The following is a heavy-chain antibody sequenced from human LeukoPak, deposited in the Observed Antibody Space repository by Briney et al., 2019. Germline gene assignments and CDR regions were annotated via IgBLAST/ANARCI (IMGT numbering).Heavy chain of an antibody. Sequence: GGSLRLSCVVSGFIFSSNAMHWVRQAPGKGLEWLAVISYDGTNKYYADSVKGRFTISRDNSRNTLFLQMNSLKTDDTALYYCARDLRPGSYFYNLDIWGLGTTVTVS. CDR2: ISYDGTNK. V-gene: IGHV3-30-3*01. CDR1: GFIFSSNA. J-gene: IGHJ6*02. D-gene: IGHD2/OR15-2a*01. CDR3: ARDLRPGSYFYNLDI.